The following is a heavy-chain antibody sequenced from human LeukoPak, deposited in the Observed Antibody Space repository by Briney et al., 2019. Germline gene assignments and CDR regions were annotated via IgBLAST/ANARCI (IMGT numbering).Heavy chain of an antibody. CDR1: RYTFTDYY. V-gene: IGHV1-2*02. CDR2: INPDSGGT. CDR3: VRGGSRYCSGTSCPLFDF. J-gene: IGHJ4*02. D-gene: IGHD2-2*01. Sequence: GASVKVSCKASRYTFTDYYIHWVRQAPGQGLEWMGRINPDSGGTNYAQKFQGRVTVTRDTSINTAYMDLRWLRSDDTGIYYCVRGGSRYCSGTSCPLFDFWGQGTLVTVSS.